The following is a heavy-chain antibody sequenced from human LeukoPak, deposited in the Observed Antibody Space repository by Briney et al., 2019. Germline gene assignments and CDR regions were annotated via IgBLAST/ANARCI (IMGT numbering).Heavy chain of an antibody. CDR3: ARSYSDSSGYRFDY. V-gene: IGHV2-5*02. CDR2: IYGDDDE. Sequence: SGPTLVKPTQTLTLTSTFSECSLSPSAVGVGWIRQPPGKAREWLALIYGDDDERYSPCLKRRLTITKDTSKNQVVLTMTNMDPVDTATYYCARSYSDSSGYRFDYWGQGTLVTVSS. D-gene: IGHD3-22*01. CDR1: ECSLSPSAVG. J-gene: IGHJ4*02.